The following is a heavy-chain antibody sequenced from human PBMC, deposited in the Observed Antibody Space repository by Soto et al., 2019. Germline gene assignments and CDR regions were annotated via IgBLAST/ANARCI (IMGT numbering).Heavy chain of an antibody. J-gene: IGHJ3*02. CDR3: AMEDTAMVNPDAFDI. Sequence: QVQLQESGPGLVKPSQTLSLTCTVSGGSISSGDYYWSWIRQPPGKGLEWIGYIYYSGSTYYNPSLQSGVMIVEDTSMNQFSLNLSCVSAAETVVYYCAMEDTAMVNPDAFDIWGPGTMVTVSS. V-gene: IGHV4-30-4*01. CDR2: IYYSGST. D-gene: IGHD5-18*01. CDR1: GGSISSGDYY.